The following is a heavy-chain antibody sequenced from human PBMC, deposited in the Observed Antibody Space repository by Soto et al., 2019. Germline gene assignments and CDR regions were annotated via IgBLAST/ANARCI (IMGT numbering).Heavy chain of an antibody. V-gene: IGHV2-26*01. Sequence: QVTLKESGPVLVKPTETLTLTCTVSGFSLSNAKMGVTWIRQPPGKALEWLAHIFSNDEKSYSTSLKSRVTISKDTSKSQVVLTMTNMDPVDTATYYCARISRDGYNDLDYWGKGTLVTVSS. CDR1: GFSLSNAKMG. J-gene: IGHJ4*02. D-gene: IGHD5-12*01. CDR3: ARISRDGYNDLDY. CDR2: IFSNDEK.